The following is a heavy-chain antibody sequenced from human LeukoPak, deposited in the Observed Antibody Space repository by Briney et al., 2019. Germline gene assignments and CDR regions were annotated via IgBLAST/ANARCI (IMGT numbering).Heavy chain of an antibody. CDR1: GYSFTAHY. CDR2: ISAYNGNT. V-gene: IGHV1-18*04. J-gene: IGHJ4*02. D-gene: IGHD5-24*01. Sequence: ASVKVSCKASGYSFTAHYMHWIRQAPGQGLEWMGWISAYNGNTNYAQKLQGRVTMTTDTSTSTAYMELRSLRSDDTAVYYCARDREMATIYFDYWGQGTLVTVSS. CDR3: ARDREMATIYFDY.